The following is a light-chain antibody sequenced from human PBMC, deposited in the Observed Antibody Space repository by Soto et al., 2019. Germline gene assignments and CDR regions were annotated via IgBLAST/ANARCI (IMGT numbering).Light chain of an antibody. CDR1: QSLDYSDGKTY. Sequence: DVVMTQSPLSLPVTLGQPASIPCTSIQSLDYSDGKTYLNWFLQRPGQSPRRLIYKVSNRDSGVPDRFSGSGSGTDFTLKISRVEAEDVGIYYCMQGGHWPWTFGQGTRLEI. J-gene: IGKJ5*01. V-gene: IGKV2-30*01. CDR3: MQGGHWPWT. CDR2: KVS.